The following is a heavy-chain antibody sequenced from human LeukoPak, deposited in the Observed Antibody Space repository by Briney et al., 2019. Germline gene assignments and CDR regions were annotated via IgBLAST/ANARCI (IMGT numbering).Heavy chain of an antibody. CDR2: ISGSGGST. CDR1: GFTFSSYA. J-gene: IGHJ4*02. D-gene: IGHD2-21*02. CDR3: AKDPIGVTRSFDY. V-gene: IGHV3-23*01. Sequence: GGSLRLSCAASGFTFSSYAMSWVSQAPGKGVEWVSAISGSGGSTYYADSVKGRFTNSRDNPKNTLYLQMNSLRAEDTAVYYCAKDPIGVTRSFDYWGQGTLVTVSS.